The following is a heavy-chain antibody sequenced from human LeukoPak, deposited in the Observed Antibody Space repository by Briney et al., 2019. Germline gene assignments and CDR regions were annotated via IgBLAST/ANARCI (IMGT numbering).Heavy chain of an antibody. CDR1: GYTFTDYY. V-gene: IGHV1-69-2*01. J-gene: IGHJ6*03. CDR3: ATGYSSSSDYYYYYMDV. Sequence: ASVKVSCKVSGYTFTDYYMHWVQQAPGKGLEWMGLVDPEDGETIYAEKFQGRVTITADTSTDTAYMELSSLRSEDTAVYYCATGYSSSSDYYYYYMDVWGKGTTVTVSS. CDR2: VDPEDGET. D-gene: IGHD6-6*01.